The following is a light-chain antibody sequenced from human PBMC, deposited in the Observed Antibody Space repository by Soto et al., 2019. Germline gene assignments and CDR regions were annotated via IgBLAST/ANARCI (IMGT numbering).Light chain of an antibody. CDR2: KVS. J-gene: IGKJ2*01. CDR1: QSLVHSDGTTY. Sequence: DVVMTQSPDSLTVTLGQPASISCRSTQSLVHSDGTTYLHWFHQRPGQSPRRLIYKVSNRDSGVPARFSGSGSGTDFILKISRVEAEDIGCFFCMHSTHGPYTFGQGTTLEI. V-gene: IGKV2-30*02. CDR3: MHSTHGPYT.